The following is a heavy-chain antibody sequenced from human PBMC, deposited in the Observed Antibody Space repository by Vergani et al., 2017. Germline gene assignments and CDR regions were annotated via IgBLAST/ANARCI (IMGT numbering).Heavy chain of an antibody. V-gene: IGHV4-61*02. CDR3: ARGFGWLQSGPYFDY. J-gene: IGHJ4*02. CDR2: IYTSGST. CDR1: GGSISSGSYY. D-gene: IGHD5-24*01. Sequence: QVQLQESGPGLVKPSPTLSLTCTVSGGSISSGSYYWSWIRQPAGKGLEWIGRIYTSGSTNYNPSLKSRVTISVDTSKNQFSLKLSSVTAADTSVYYCARGFGWLQSGPYFDYWGQGTLVTVSS.